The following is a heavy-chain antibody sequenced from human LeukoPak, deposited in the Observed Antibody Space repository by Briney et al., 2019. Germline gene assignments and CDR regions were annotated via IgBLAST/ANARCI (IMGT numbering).Heavy chain of an antibody. D-gene: IGHD3-10*01. V-gene: IGHV4-61*08. J-gene: IGHJ5*02. CDR1: GGSISSGGYY. Sequence: PSQTLSLTCTVSGGSISSGGYYWSWIRQPPGKGLEWIAYIHYSGRTNYNPSLKSRVTISVDTSKNQFSLKLSSVTAADTAVYYCARLPGNDLWGQGTLVTVSS. CDR3: ARLPGNDL. CDR2: IHYSGRT.